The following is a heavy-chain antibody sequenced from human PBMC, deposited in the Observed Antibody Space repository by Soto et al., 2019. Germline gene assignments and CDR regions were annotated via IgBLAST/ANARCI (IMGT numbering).Heavy chain of an antibody. J-gene: IGHJ6*02. D-gene: IGHD6-13*01. CDR2: IIPIFGTA. Sequence: SVKVSCKASGGTFSSYAISWVRQSPGQGLEWMGGIIPIFGTANYAQKFQGRVTITADESTSTAYMELSSLRSEDTAVYYCAADRIAAAGTRYYYYGMDGWGQETTVAV. CDR1: GGTFSSYA. CDR3: AADRIAAAGTRYYYYGMDG. V-gene: IGHV1-69*13.